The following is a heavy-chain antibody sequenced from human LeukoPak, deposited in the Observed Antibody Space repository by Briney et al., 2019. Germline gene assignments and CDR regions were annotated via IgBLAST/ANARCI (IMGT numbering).Heavy chain of an antibody. CDR1: GFTFSSYD. D-gene: IGHD2-15*01. CDR2: ITGSGLST. J-gene: IGHJ4*02. Sequence: GGSLRLSCAASGFTFSSYDMHWVRQAPGKGLEWVSGITGSGLSTYYADSVKGRFTISRDNSKNTLYLQMNSLRAEDTAVYYCAKAAKEYISCCPDYWGKGTLVTVSS. CDR3: AKAAKEYISCCPDY. V-gene: IGHV3-23*01.